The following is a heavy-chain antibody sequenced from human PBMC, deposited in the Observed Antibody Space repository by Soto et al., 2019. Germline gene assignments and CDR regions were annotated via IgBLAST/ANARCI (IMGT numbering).Heavy chain of an antibody. V-gene: IGHV3-30*18. J-gene: IGHJ4*02. CDR1: GFNFSSYG. D-gene: IGHD3-16*02. CDR2: ISYDGSNK. Sequence: GGSLRLSCAASGFNFSSYGMHWVRQAPAKGLEWVAVISYDGSNKYYADSVKGRFTISRDNSKNTLYLQMNSLRAEDTAVYYCAKEGYDYVGGSYRYPFEYWGQGTMVTVSS. CDR3: AKEGYDYVGGSYRYPFEY.